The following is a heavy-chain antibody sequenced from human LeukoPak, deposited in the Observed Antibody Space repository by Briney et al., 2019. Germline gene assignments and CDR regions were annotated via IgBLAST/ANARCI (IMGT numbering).Heavy chain of an antibody. Sequence: SETLSLTCAVYGGSFSGYYWSWIRQPPGKGLERIGETNHSGSTNYNPSLKSRVTISVDTSKNQFSLKLSSVTAADTAVYYCARLWSTSCSSGSCPHQPNNWGQGTLVTVSS. CDR3: ARLWSTSCSSGSCPHQPNN. CDR2: TNHSGST. CDR1: GGSFSGYY. V-gene: IGHV4-34*01. D-gene: IGHD2-15*01. J-gene: IGHJ4*02.